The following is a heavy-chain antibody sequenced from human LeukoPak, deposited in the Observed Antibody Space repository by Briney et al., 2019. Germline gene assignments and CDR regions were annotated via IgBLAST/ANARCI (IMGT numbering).Heavy chain of an antibody. Sequence: GGSLRLSCAASGFTFSSYGMHWVRQAPGKGLDWVAFIRYDGRNKCYADSVKGRFTISRDNSKNTLYLQMNSLRAEDTAVYYCAKVGADDAFDIWGQGTMVTVSS. J-gene: IGHJ3*02. CDR2: IRYDGRNK. V-gene: IGHV3-30*02. D-gene: IGHD1-26*01. CDR3: AKVGADDAFDI. CDR1: GFTFSSYG.